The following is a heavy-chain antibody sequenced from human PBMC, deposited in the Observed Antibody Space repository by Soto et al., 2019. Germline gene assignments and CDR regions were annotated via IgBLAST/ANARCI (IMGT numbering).Heavy chain of an antibody. CDR2: ISASDGSS. CDR1: IYGFLTYG. Sequence: ASVKVSCKASIYGFLTYGFSWVRQAPGQGLEWMGWISASDGSSNFAHSFQGRVAMTSDTSTSTVYLELSSLRSEDTALYYCARSYVQSRPIDYWGQGTLVTVSS. V-gene: IGHV1-18*01. J-gene: IGHJ4*02. CDR3: ARSYVQSRPIDY. D-gene: IGHD3-10*02.